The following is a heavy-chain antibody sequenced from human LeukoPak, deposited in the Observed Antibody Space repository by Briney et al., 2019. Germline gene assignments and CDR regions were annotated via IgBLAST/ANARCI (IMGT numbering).Heavy chain of an antibody. CDR2: IIPIFGTA. J-gene: IGHJ3*02. CDR1: GGTFSSYA. D-gene: IGHD5-24*01. V-gene: IGHV1-69*05. Sequence: ASVKVSCKASGGTFSSYAISWVRQAPGQGLEWMGGIIPIFGTANYAQKFQGRVMITTDESTSTAYMELSSLRSEDTAVYYCARPRDGYKTDAFDIWGQGTMVTVSS. CDR3: ARPRDGYKTDAFDI.